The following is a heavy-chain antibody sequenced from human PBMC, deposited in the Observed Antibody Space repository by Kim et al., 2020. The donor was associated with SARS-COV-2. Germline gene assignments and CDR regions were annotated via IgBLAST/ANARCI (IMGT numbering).Heavy chain of an antibody. CDR1: GFSMSDYW. CDR3: ARGAFYSDMGV. J-gene: IGHJ6*02. CDR2: VSGDGSTT. V-gene: IGHV3-74*01. Sequence: GGSLRLSCVASGFSMSDYWINWVRQAPGKGLVWVARVSGDGSTTHYADSVKGRFAIFRDDAKNTLYLAINSLGADDTARYYCARGAFYSDMGVWGQGTTVTVSS.